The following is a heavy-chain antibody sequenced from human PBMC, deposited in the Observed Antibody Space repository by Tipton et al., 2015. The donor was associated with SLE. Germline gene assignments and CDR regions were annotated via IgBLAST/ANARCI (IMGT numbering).Heavy chain of an antibody. Sequence: SLRLSCVASGFTFSNYWMHWVRQAPGKGLVWVSRINSDGSDTTYADSVKGRFTISRDNAKNTLYLQMNSLRAEDTAVYHCARVGLGDFWSGYYADWGQGTLVTVSS. CDR2: INSDGSDT. CDR3: ARVGLGDFWSGYYAD. CDR1: GFTFSNYW. V-gene: IGHV3-74*03. J-gene: IGHJ4*02. D-gene: IGHD3-3*01.